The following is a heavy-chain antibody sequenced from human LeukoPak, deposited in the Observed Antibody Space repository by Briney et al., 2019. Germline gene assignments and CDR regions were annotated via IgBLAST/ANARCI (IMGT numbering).Heavy chain of an antibody. J-gene: IGHJ4*02. V-gene: IGHV4-39*07. CDR2: INHSGST. Sequence: SETLSLTCTVSGGSLSSSTYYWGWIRQPPGKGLEWIGEINHSGSTNYNPSLKSRVTISVDTSKNQFSLKLSSVTAADTAVYYCAGSSSDYWGQGTLVTVSS. D-gene: IGHD1-26*01. CDR1: GGSLSSSTYY. CDR3: AGSSSDY.